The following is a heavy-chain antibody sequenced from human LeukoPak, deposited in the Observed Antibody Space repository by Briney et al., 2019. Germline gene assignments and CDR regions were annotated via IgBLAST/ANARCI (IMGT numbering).Heavy chain of an antibody. CDR1: GFTFSSYG. J-gene: IGHJ6*02. V-gene: IGHV3-74*01. CDR2: INSDGSST. Sequence: GGSLRLSCAASGFTFSSYGMHWVRQAPGKGLVWVSRINSDGSSTSYADSVKGRFTISRDNAKNTLYLQMNSLRAEDTAVYYCAGSGYCSSTSCYKDYYYGMDVWGQGTTVTVSS. D-gene: IGHD2-2*02. CDR3: AGSGYCSSTSCYKDYYYGMDV.